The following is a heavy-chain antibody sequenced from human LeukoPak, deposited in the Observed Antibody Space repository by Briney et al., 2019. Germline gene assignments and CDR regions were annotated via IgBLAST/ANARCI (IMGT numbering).Heavy chain of an antibody. CDR1: GSRFTSYW. CDR2: IYPGDSDT. CDR3: ARQITIFGNYGMDV. V-gene: IGHV5-51*01. J-gene: IGHJ6*02. D-gene: IGHD3-3*01. Sequence: KPGESLPISCQGSGSRFTSYWIGWVRQVPGKGLEWMGIIYPGDSDTRYSPSFQGQVTISADKSISTAYLQWSSLKASDTAMYYCARQITIFGNYGMDVWGQGTTVTVSS.